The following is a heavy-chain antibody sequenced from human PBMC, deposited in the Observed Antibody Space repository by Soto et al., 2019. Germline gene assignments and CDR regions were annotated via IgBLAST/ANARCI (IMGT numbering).Heavy chain of an antibody. CDR1: GFTFSSYG. D-gene: IGHD5-12*01. Sequence: VGSLRLSCAASGFTFSSYGMHWVRQAPGKGLEWVAVISYDGSNKYYADSVKGRFTISRDNSKNTLYLQMNSLRAEDTAVHYCAGGYSGYDYYYYYYGMDVWGQGTTVTVSS. V-gene: IGHV3-30*03. CDR3: AGGYSGYDYYYYYYGMDV. J-gene: IGHJ6*02. CDR2: ISYDGSNK.